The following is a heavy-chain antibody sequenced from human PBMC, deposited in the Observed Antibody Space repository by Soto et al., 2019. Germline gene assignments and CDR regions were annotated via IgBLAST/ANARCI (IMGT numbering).Heavy chain of an antibody. Sequence: QVQLVESGGGVVQPGRSLRLSCAASGFTFSSYAMHWVRQAPGKGLEWVAVISYDGSNKYYADSVKGRFTISRDNSKNTLYLQMNSLRAEDTAVYYCARDKPPTDRDDFGAYYYYGMDVWGQGTTVTVSS. CDR2: ISYDGSNK. J-gene: IGHJ6*02. D-gene: IGHD3-16*01. CDR3: ARDKPPTDRDDFGAYYYYGMDV. CDR1: GFTFSSYA. V-gene: IGHV3-30-3*01.